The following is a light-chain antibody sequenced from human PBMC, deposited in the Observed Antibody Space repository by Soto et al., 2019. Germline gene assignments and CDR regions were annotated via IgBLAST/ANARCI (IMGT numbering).Light chain of an antibody. V-gene: IGKV3-20*01. CDR1: QSVSSSY. J-gene: IGKJ3*01. CDR3: QQYGGSPFT. CDR2: GVS. Sequence: EIVLTPSPGTLSLSPGERATLSCRASQSVSSSYLAWYQQKPGQAPRLLIYGVSSRATGIPDRFSGSGSGTDFALTISRLETDDSAVYYCQQYGGSPFTFGPGTKGDIK.